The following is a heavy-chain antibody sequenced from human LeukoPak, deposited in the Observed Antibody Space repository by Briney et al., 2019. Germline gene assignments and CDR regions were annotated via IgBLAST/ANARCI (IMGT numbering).Heavy chain of an antibody. J-gene: IGHJ5*02. D-gene: IGHD6-6*01. CDR1: GFTFSSYG. CDR2: ISSSGSTI. V-gene: IGHV3-48*04. Sequence: PGGTLRLSCAGSGFTFSSYGMSWIRQAPGKGLEWVSYISSSGSTIYYADSVKGRFTISRDNAKNSLYLQMNSLRAEDTAVYYCARDREQLVPRGGFDPWGQGTLVTVSS. CDR3: ARDREQLVPRGGFDP.